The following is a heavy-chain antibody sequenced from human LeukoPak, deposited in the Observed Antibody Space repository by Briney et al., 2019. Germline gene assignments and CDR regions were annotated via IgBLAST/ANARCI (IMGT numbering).Heavy chain of an antibody. CDR2: ISSSGAYR. CDR3: AREITVAGKEGAFDI. J-gene: IGHJ3*02. Sequence: GGSLRLSCAASGFPFSGYYMSWLRQAPGKGLEWVSYISSSGAYRNNEDSVKGRFTISRDHAKNSLYLQMNSLRADDTAIYYCAREITVAGKEGAFDIWGPGTMLTVSS. V-gene: IGHV3-11*05. CDR1: GFPFSGYY. D-gene: IGHD6-19*01.